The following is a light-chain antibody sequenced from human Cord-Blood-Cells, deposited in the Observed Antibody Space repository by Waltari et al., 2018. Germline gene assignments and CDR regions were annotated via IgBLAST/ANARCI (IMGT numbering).Light chain of an antibody. CDR1: QSVSSSY. V-gene: IGKV3-20*01. CDR2: GAS. CDR3: QQYGSSPPIT. Sequence: EIALTPSPGTLSLSPGERATLSCRASQSVSSSYLAWYPQKPGQAPRLLICGASSRATGIPDRCSGSGSGTDFTLTISRLGPEDFAVYYCQQYGSSPPITFGQGTRLEIK. J-gene: IGKJ5*01.